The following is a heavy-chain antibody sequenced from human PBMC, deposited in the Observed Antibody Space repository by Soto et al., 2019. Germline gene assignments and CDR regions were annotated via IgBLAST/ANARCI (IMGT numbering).Heavy chain of an antibody. CDR2: IIPIFGTA. V-gene: IGHV1-69*12. D-gene: IGHD3-10*01. CDR3: ARDKALLWFGELSPYYYYGMDV. Sequence: HVQLVQSGAEVKKPGSSVKVSCKASGGTFSSYAISWVRQAPGQGLEWMGGIIPIFGTANYAQKFQGRVTITADESTSTAYMELSSLRSEDTAVYYCARDKALLWFGELSPYYYYGMDVWGQGTTVTVSS. J-gene: IGHJ6*02. CDR1: GGTFSSYA.